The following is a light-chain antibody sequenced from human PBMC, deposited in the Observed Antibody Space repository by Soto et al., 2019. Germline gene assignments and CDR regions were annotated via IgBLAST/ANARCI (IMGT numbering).Light chain of an antibody. Sequence: EIVMTQSPATLSVSPGERATLSCRASQSVSNNLAWYQKKPGQAPRLLIYGASTRATGIPARFSGSGSGTEFTLTISRLQSEDFAVYYCQQYNTWWTFGQGNRVEIK. CDR3: QQYNTWWT. CDR1: QSVSNN. CDR2: GAS. J-gene: IGKJ1*01. V-gene: IGKV3-15*01.